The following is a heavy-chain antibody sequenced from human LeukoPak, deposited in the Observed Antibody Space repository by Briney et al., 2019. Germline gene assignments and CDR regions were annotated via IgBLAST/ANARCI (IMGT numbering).Heavy chain of an antibody. CDR3: AVGGFTNGVPFDY. D-gene: IGHD2-8*01. Sequence: GGSLRLSCAASGFTFSRYTMNWVRQAPGKGLEWVSSISTSSSYIYYADSVKGRFTISRDNAKNSLYLQMNSLRAEDTAVYYCAVGGFTNGVPFDYWGQGTLVTVSS. J-gene: IGHJ4*02. CDR1: GFTFSRYT. V-gene: IGHV3-21*01. CDR2: ISTSSSYI.